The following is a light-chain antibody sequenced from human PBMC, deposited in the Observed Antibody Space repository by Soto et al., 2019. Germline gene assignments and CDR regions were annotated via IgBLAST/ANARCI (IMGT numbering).Light chain of an antibody. Sequence: EIVLTESPGTLSSSPGERVTLYCRASQSVTSNYLAWYQQKPGQAPRLLIFGASIRDTGLPDRFSGGGSGTDFTLTISRLEFEDSAVYYCQQYGSSPGTSGQGTNVDFK. J-gene: IGKJ1*01. CDR1: QSVTSNY. CDR2: GAS. V-gene: IGKV3-20*01. CDR3: QQYGSSPGT.